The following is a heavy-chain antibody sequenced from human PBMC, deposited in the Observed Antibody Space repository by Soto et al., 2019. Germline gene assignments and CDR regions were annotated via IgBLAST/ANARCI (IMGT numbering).Heavy chain of an antibody. D-gene: IGHD6-19*01. CDR3: AKVKTLYSSGWYYFDY. Sequence: PGGSLRLSCAASGFTFSSYAMSWVRQAPGKGLEWVSAISGSGGSTYYADSVKGRFTISRDNSKNTLYLQMNSLRAEDTAVYYGAKVKTLYSSGWYYFDYWGQGTLVTVSS. J-gene: IGHJ4*02. V-gene: IGHV3-23*01. CDR1: GFTFSSYA. CDR2: ISGSGGST.